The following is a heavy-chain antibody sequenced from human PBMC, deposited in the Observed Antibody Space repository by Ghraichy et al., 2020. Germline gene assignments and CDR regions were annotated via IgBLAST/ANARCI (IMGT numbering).Heavy chain of an antibody. CDR3: IRQVWFDY. J-gene: IGHJ4*02. D-gene: IGHD5-18*01. CDR2: ISGNGANT. V-gene: IGHV3-23*01. Sequence: GGSLRLSCAASGFPFSNYAMSWVRQAPGKGLEWVSTISGNGANTYYPDSVKGRFTISRDNSRNTLHLQMNSLRAEDTAVYYCIRQVWFDYWGQGTLVTVSS. CDR1: GFPFSNYA.